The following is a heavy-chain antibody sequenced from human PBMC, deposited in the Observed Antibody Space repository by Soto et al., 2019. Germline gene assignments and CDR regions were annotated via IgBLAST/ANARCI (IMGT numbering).Heavy chain of an antibody. CDR3: ARDRDYDFWSGHYYYYGMDV. D-gene: IGHD3-3*01. CDR1: GFTFSSYS. Sequence: GSLRLSCAASGFTFSSYSMNWVRQAPGKGLEWVSSISSSSSYIYYADSVKGRFTISRDNAKYSLYLQMNSLRAEDTAVYYCARDRDYDFWSGHYYYYGMDVWGQGTTVTVSS. J-gene: IGHJ6*02. CDR2: ISSSSSYI. V-gene: IGHV3-21*01.